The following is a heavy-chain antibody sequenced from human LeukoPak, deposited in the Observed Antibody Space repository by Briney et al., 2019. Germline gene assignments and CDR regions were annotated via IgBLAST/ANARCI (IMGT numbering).Heavy chain of an antibody. V-gene: IGHV3-48*04. Sequence: PGGSLRLSCAASGFSFSTYNMIWVRQAPGKGLECVSYITPSSATIHYADSVKGRFAISRDNAKNSLYLQMNSLRVEDTAVYYCARVVYGVTGGDYWGQGTLVRVSS. D-gene: IGHD3-3*01. CDR3: ARVVYGVTGGDY. CDR1: GFSFSTYN. CDR2: ITPSSATI. J-gene: IGHJ4*02.